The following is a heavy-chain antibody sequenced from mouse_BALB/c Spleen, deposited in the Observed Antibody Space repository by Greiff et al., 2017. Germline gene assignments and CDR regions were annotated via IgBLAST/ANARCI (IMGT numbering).Heavy chain of an antibody. V-gene: IGHV3-2*02. CDR1: GYSITSDYA. Sequence: EVQLQQSGPGLVKPSQSLSLTCTVTGYSITSDYAWNWIRQFPGNKLEWMGYISYSGSTSYNPSLKSRISITRDTSKNQFFLQLNSVTTEDTATYYCARGLGRVWFAYWGQGTLVTVSA. D-gene: IGHD4-1*01. J-gene: IGHJ3*01. CDR2: ISYSGST. CDR3: ARGLGRVWFAY.